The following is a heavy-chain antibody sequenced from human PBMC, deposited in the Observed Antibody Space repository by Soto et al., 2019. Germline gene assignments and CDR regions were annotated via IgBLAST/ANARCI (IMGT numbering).Heavy chain of an antibody. CDR3: ARDLWGYCGTDCYPLDV. D-gene: IGHD2-21*02. V-gene: IGHV4-59*01. CDR1: GASITQYY. CDR2: VSSTGST. J-gene: IGHJ6*02. Sequence: SETLSLTCTVSGASITQYYWNWIRQSPGKGLEWIVSVSSTGSTVYNPSLTSRVTVSLDTSKNQFSLTLNSVTAADTAVYYCARDLWGYCGTDCYPLDVWGQGTTVTV.